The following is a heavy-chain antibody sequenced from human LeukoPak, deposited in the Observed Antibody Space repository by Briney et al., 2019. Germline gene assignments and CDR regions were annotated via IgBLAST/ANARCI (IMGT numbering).Heavy chain of an antibody. V-gene: IGHV1-2*02. Sequence: ASVKVSCEASGYTFTGYYMHWVRQAPGQGLEWMGWINPNSGGTNYAQEFQGRVTMTRDTSISTAYMELSRLRSDDTAVYYCARQAGSGSYGYFDYWGQGTLVTVSS. J-gene: IGHJ4*02. CDR2: INPNSGGT. CDR3: ARQAGSGSYGYFDY. D-gene: IGHD1-26*01. CDR1: GYTFTGYY.